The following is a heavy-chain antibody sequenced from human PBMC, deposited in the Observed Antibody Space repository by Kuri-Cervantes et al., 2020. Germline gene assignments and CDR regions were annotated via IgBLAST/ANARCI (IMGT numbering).Heavy chain of an antibody. D-gene: IGHD3-3*01. V-gene: IGHV3-21*01. J-gene: IGHJ6*03. Sequence: GESLKISYAASGFTFSNAWMNWVRQAPGKGLEWVSSISSSSSYIYYADSVKGRFTISRDNAKNSLYLQMNSLRAEDTAVYYCARGYDFWSGSGNMDVWGKGTTVTVSS. CDR1: GFTFSNAW. CDR2: ISSSSSYI. CDR3: ARGYDFWSGSGNMDV.